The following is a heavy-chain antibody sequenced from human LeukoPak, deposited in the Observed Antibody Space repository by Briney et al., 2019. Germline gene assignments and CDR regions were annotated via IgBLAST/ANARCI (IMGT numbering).Heavy chain of an antibody. CDR3: ARDSPRYTAIDYFDY. Sequence: SQTLSLTCTVSGGSISSGGYYWSWIRQHPGKGLEWIGYIYYSGSTYYNPSLKSRVTISVDTSKNQFSLKLSSVTAADTAVYYCARDSPRYTAIDYFDYWGQGTLVTVSS. CDR1: GGSISSGGYY. D-gene: IGHD5-18*01. CDR2: IYYSGST. V-gene: IGHV4-31*03. J-gene: IGHJ4*02.